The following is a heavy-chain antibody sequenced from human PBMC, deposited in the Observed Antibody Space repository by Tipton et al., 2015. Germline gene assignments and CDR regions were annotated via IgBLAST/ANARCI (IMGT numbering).Heavy chain of an antibody. J-gene: IGHJ5*02. D-gene: IGHD1-26*01. CDR1: GGSISSGDYY. CDR2: ISGSGGST. V-gene: IGHV3-23*01. Sequence: TLSLTCKVSGGSISSGDYYWTWVRQAPGKGLEWVSAISGSGGSTYYADSVKGRFTISRDNSKNTLYLQMNSLRAEDTAVYYCAKGVRGSYYVGFDPWGQGTLVTVSS. CDR3: AKGVRGSYYVGFDP.